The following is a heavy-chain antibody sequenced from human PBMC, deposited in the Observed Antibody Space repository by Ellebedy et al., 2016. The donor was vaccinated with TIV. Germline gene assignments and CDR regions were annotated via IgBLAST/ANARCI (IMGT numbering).Heavy chain of an antibody. CDR2: IYPSGAT. J-gene: IGHJ4*02. D-gene: IGHD3-22*01. Sequence: MPSETLSLTCTVSSDSISNYYCTWIRQAAGKGLEWIGRIYPSGATNHNPSLESRVNMSVDTSKNHFSLKLSSVTAADTAVYYCATQGWLSHKQYFDYWGQGVLVTVSS. CDR3: ATQGWLSHKQYFDY. V-gene: IGHV4-4*07. CDR1: SDSISNYY.